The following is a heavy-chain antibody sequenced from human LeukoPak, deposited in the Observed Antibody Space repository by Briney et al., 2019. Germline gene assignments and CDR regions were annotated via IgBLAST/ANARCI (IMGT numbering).Heavy chain of an antibody. Sequence: ASVKVSCKASGYTFTGYYMHWVRQAPGQELEWMGWINPNSGGTNYAQKFQGRVTMTRDTSINSAYMELSRLRSDDTAVYYCARGDKVEYQLEDWFDPWGQGTLVTVSS. D-gene: IGHD2-2*01. CDR1: GYTFTGYY. CDR2: INPNSGGT. V-gene: IGHV1-2*02. CDR3: ARGDKVEYQLEDWFDP. J-gene: IGHJ5*02.